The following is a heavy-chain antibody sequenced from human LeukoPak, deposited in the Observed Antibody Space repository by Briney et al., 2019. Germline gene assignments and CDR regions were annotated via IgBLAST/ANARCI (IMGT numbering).Heavy chain of an antibody. D-gene: IGHD3-9*01. CDR3: ARGLTFYGILTGLDS. J-gene: IGHJ1*01. CDR2: INHSGST. V-gene: IGHV4-34*01. Sequence: PETLSPTSAVYGGSFNDYYWTWIRQPPGKGLEWIGEINHSGSTNCNPSLKSRVTISLDTSENQFSLKLTSVTAADTAVYYCARGLTFYGILTGLDSWGQGTLDTVSS. CDR1: GGSFNDYY.